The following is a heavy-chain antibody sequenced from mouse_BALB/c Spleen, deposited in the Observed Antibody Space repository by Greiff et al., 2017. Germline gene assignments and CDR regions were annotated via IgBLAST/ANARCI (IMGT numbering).Heavy chain of an antibody. V-gene: IGHV5-6-2*01. J-gene: IGHJ2*01. CDR3: ARSYGNCYFDY. Sequence: DVHLVESGGGLVKLGGSLKLSCAASGFTFSSYYMSWVRQTPEKRLELVAAINSNGGSTYYPDTVKGRFTISRDNAKNTLYLQMSSLKSEDTALYYCARSYGNCYFDYWGQGTTLTVSS. D-gene: IGHD2-1*01. CDR2: INSNGGST. CDR1: GFTFSSYY.